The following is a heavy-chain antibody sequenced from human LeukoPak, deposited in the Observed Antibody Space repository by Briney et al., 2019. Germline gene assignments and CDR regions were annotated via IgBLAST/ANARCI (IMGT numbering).Heavy chain of an antibody. J-gene: IGHJ5*02. Sequence: PSETLSLTCTVSGGSISNYYWSWIRQPAGKGLEWIGRIYTSGSTNYNPSLKSRVTMSVDTSKNQFSLKLSSVTAADTAVYYCARVIVAAPHNWFDPWGQGTLVTVSS. CDR2: IYTSGST. CDR1: GGSISNYY. CDR3: ARVIVAAPHNWFDP. V-gene: IGHV4-4*07. D-gene: IGHD5-12*01.